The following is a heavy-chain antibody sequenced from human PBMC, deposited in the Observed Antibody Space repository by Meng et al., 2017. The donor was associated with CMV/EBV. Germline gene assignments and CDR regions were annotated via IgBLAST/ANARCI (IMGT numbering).Heavy chain of an antibody. CDR2: IYTSGTT. V-gene: IGHV4-4*07. CDR1: GGSIHGYY. CDR3: ARSMVVAGDCFHP. J-gene: IGHJ5*02. Sequence: HVPPQGPGPGLGKPSAALPPPCTCFGGSIHGYYRSCFRQPAGKGLEWIARIYTSGTTNFNPSLKSRVTMSVDTSKNQFSLKLSSVTAADTAVYYCARSMVVAGDCFHPWGQGTLVTVSS. D-gene: IGHD2-15*01.